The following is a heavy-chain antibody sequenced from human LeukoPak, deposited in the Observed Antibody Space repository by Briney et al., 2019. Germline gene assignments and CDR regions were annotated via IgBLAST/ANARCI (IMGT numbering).Heavy chain of an antibody. CDR3: AREWYCSSTSCYPGGFDY. Sequence: PSETLPLTCTVSGGSISSSSYYWGWIRQPPGKGLEWIGSIYYSGSTYYNPSLKSRVTISVDTSKNQFSLKLSSVTAADTAVYYCAREWYCSSTSCYPGGFDYWGQGTLVTVSS. D-gene: IGHD2-2*01. CDR1: GGSISSSSYY. J-gene: IGHJ4*02. CDR2: IYYSGST. V-gene: IGHV4-39*07.